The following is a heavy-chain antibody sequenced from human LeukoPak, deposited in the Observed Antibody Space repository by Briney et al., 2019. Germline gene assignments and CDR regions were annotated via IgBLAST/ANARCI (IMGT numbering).Heavy chain of an antibody. CDR1: GFTFSNYW. CDR3: AKDITTVVTSGWFDP. CDR2: ISYDGSNK. V-gene: IGHV3-30*18. Sequence: GGSLRLSCAASGFTFSNYWMSWVRQAPGKGLEWVAVISYDGSNKYYADSVKGRFTISRDNSKNTLYLQMNSLRAEDTAVYYCAKDITTVVTSGWFDPWGQGTLVTVSS. J-gene: IGHJ5*02. D-gene: IGHD4-23*01.